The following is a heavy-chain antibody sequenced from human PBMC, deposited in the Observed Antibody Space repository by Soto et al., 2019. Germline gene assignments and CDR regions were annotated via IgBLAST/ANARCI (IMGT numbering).Heavy chain of an antibody. CDR3: ARHVASGSYHNQPFGY. V-gene: IGHV5-51*01. J-gene: IGHJ4*02. Sequence: PGESLKISCKGSGYSFTSYWIGWVRQMPGKGLEWMGIIYPGDSDTRYSPSFQGQVTISADKSISTAYLQWSSLKASDTAMYYCARHVASGSYHNQPFGYWGQGTLVTVSS. CDR1: GYSFTSYW. D-gene: IGHD1-26*01. CDR2: IYPGDSDT.